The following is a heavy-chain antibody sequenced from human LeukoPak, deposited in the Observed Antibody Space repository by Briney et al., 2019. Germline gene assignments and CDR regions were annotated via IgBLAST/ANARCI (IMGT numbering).Heavy chain of an antibody. D-gene: IGHD2-15*01. CDR2: IKRDGSEK. Sequence: GGSLRLSCAAPGFTLRTYWMSWVRQAPGKGLEWVASIKRDGSEKYYVDSVKGRFTVSGDNAKNSLYLQMNSLRAEDTAVYHCVREASGGSKGVSGIFDIWGQGTLVTVSS. CDR1: GFTLRTYW. CDR3: VREASGGSKGVSGIFDI. J-gene: IGHJ3*02. V-gene: IGHV3-7*01.